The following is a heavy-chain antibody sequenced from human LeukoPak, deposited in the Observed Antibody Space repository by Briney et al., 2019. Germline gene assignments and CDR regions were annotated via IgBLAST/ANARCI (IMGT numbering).Heavy chain of an antibody. CDR2: ISSSSYI. J-gene: IGHJ4*02. Sequence: GGSLRLSCADSGFTFSSYSMNWVRQAPGKGLEWVSSISSSSYIYYADSVKGRFTISRDNAKNSLYLQMNSLRAEDTAVYYCARNLRFLEWLIDYWGQGTLVTVSS. CDR3: ARNLRFLEWLIDY. V-gene: IGHV3-21*01. D-gene: IGHD3-3*01. CDR1: GFTFSSYS.